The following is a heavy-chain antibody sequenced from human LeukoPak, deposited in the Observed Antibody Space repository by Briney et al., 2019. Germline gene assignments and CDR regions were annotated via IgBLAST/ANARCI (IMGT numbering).Heavy chain of an antibody. Sequence: GRSLRLSCAASGFTFSSYAMHWVRQAPGKGLEWVSVIYSGGSTYYADSVKGRFTISRDNSKNTLYLQTNSLRAEDTAVYYCARDRYSYGYSVYYYYGMDVWGQGTTVTVSS. V-gene: IGHV3-53*01. J-gene: IGHJ6*02. D-gene: IGHD5-18*01. CDR2: IYSGGST. CDR1: GFTFSSYA. CDR3: ARDRYSYGYSVYYYYGMDV.